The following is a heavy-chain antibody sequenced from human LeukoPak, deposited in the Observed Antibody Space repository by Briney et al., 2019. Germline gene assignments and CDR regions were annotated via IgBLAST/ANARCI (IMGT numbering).Heavy chain of an antibody. CDR2: IYHSGST. CDR1: GYSISSGYY. J-gene: IGHJ4*02. CDR3: ASQSPSAAGLDY. V-gene: IGHV4-38-2*01. Sequence: KSSETLSLTRAVSGYSISSGYYWGWIRQPPGKGLEWIGSIYHSGSTYYNPSLKSRVTISVDTSKNQFSLKLSSVTAADTAVYYCASQSPSAAGLDYWGQGTLVTVSS. D-gene: IGHD6-19*01.